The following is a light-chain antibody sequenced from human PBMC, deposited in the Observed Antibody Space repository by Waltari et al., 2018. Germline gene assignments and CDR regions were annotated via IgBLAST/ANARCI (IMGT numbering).Light chain of an antibody. Sequence: DIVMTQSPDSLAVSLGERATVNCKSSQSVLYSPNNKNYLAWYQQKPGQPPKLLIYWASTRESGVPDRFSGSGSGTDFTLTISSLQAEDVAVYYCQQYYSIPYTFGPGTKLEIK. CDR1: QSVLYSPNNKNY. J-gene: IGKJ2*01. V-gene: IGKV4-1*01. CDR2: WAS. CDR3: QQYYSIPYT.